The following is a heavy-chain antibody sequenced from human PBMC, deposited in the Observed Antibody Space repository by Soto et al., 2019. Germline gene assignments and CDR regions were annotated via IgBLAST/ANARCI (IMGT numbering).Heavy chain of an antibody. CDR3: ATKYGSGSAPFAN. V-gene: IGHV1-69*02. CDR2: TIPILSRS. J-gene: IGHJ4*02. CDR1: GDTFSRST. Sequence: QMVQSGAEVKKPGSSVKVSCTASGDTFSRSTLSWVRQAPGQGLEWMGRTIPILSRSDYAQKFQGRVSITADNSASTVYLELSRLRSEATAVYHCATKYGSGSAPFANWGQGTLVTVS. D-gene: IGHD3-10*01.